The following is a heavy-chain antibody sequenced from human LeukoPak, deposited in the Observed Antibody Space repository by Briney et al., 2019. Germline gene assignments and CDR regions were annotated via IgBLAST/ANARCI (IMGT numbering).Heavy chain of an antibody. D-gene: IGHD2-2*01. J-gene: IGHJ6*04. V-gene: IGHV4-4*07. Sequence: PSETLSLTCTVSGGSISSYFWTWIRQPAGKGLEWIGHIDTSGRTNYNPSLKSRVIMSVDKSTNQFSLKVTSVRAADTAVYYCARVEMGSEVSCCFADVWGKGTTVTVSS. CDR2: IDTSGRT. CDR1: GGSISSYF. CDR3: ARVEMGSEVSCCFADV.